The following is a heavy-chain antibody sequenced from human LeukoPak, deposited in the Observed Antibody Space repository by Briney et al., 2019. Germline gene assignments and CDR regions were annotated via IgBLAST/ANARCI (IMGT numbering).Heavy chain of an antibody. CDR2: ISYDGTNK. D-gene: IGHD3-22*01. Sequence: GGSLRLSCAASGFTFSGYGMHWARQAPGKGLEWLAVISYDGTNKDYADSVKGRFTISRDNSKNTLYLQMNSLRAEDTAVYYCAKVGSGYYDSSGYYSYWGQGTLVTVSS. CDR1: GFTFSGYG. J-gene: IGHJ4*02. V-gene: IGHV3-30*18. CDR3: AKVGSGYYDSSGYYSY.